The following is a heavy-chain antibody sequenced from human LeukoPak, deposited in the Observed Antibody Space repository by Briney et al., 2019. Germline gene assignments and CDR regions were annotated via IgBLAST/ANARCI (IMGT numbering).Heavy chain of an antibody. CDR3: ARDQVLYCSGGSCYSYWYFDL. D-gene: IGHD2-15*01. J-gene: IGHJ2*01. CDR2: IYYSGST. Sequence: SETLSLTCTVSGGSISSYYWSWIRQPPGKGLEWIGYIYYSGSTNYNPSLKSRVTISVDTSKNQFSLKLSSVTAADAAVYYCARDQVLYCSGGSCYSYWYFDLWGRGTLVTVSS. CDR1: GGSISSYY. V-gene: IGHV4-59*01.